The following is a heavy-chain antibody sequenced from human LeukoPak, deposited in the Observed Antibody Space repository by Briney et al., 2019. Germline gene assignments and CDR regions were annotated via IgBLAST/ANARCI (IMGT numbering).Heavy chain of an antibody. CDR2: ISYDGSNK. D-gene: IGHD3-22*01. Sequence: GGSLRLSCAASGFTFSSYSMNWVRQAPGKGLEWVAVISYDGSNKYYADSVKGRFTISRDNSKNTLYLQMNSLRAEDTAVYYCARDPPNYYDSSGYFDYWGQGTLVTVSS. J-gene: IGHJ4*02. CDR1: GFTFSSYS. V-gene: IGHV3-30*03. CDR3: ARDPPNYYDSSGYFDY.